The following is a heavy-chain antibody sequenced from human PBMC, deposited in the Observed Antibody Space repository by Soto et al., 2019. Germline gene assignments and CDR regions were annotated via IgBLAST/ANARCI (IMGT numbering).Heavy chain of an antibody. CDR2: ISGSGDTT. V-gene: IGHV3-23*01. D-gene: IGHD3-10*01. Sequence: EVQLLESGGGLVQPGGSLRLSCAGSGFRFSSFAMAWVRQAPGKGLEWVSAISGSGDTTYYADSVEGRFTISRDNVKNTLYLEMNSLRAEDTAVYYYARDEWVRWSGELLRNWFDSWGQGTLVIVSS. CDR3: ARDEWVRWSGELLRNWFDS. J-gene: IGHJ5*01. CDR1: GFRFSSFA.